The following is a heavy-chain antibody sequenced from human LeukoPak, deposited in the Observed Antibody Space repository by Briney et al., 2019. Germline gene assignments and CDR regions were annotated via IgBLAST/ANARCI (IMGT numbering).Heavy chain of an antibody. CDR3: ARGSGKYYFDS. V-gene: IGHV3-53*01. CDR1: GFTVNNNY. D-gene: IGHD3-10*01. J-gene: IGHJ4*02. Sequence: GGSLRLSCAASGFTVNNNYMTWVRQAPGKGLVWVSVIYSGGTTYYADSVRGRFTISRDNSKNTLYLQMNSLRAEDTAVYYCARGSGKYYFDSWGQGTLVTVSS. CDR2: IYSGGTT.